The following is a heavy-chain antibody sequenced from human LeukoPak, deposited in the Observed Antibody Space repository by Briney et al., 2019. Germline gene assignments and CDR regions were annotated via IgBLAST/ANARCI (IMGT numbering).Heavy chain of an antibody. CDR3: VRDDDQYGVDY. Sequence: GGSLRLSCVASGFTFTSHWMHWVRQAPGKGLVCASRIKSDGTYSDYGDSVRGRFTISRDNAKDTLYLQMNSLRVEDTAVYYCVRDDDQYGVDYWGRGTLVTVSS. CDR1: GFTFTSHW. V-gene: IGHV3-74*01. J-gene: IGHJ4*02. D-gene: IGHD1-1*01. CDR2: IKSDGTYS.